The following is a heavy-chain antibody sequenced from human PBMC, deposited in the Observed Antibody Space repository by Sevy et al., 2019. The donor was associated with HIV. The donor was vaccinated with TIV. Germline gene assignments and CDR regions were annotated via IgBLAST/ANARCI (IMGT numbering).Heavy chain of an antibody. V-gene: IGHV1-8*01. D-gene: IGHD3-22*01. Sequence: ASVKVSCKASGYTFTSYDINWVRQATGQGLEWMGWMNPNSGNTGYAQKFQGRVTMTRNTSISTAYMELCSLRSEDTAVYYCAGSSGYYSVAFDIWGQGTMVTVSS. J-gene: IGHJ3*02. CDR3: AGSSGYYSVAFDI. CDR2: MNPNSGNT. CDR1: GYTFTSYD.